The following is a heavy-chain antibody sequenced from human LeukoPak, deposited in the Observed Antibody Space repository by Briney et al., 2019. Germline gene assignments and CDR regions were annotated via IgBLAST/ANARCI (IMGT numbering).Heavy chain of an antibody. CDR2: IRYDGSNK. V-gene: IGHV3-30*02. CDR3: ARGGAMVRGVIRWYFDY. D-gene: IGHD3-10*01. CDR1: GFTFSSYG. J-gene: IGHJ4*02. Sequence: GGSLRLSCAASGFTFSSYGMHWVRQAPGKGLEWVTFIRYDGSNKYYADSVKGRFTISRDNSKNTLYLRMNSLRAEDTAVYYCARGGAMVRGVIRWYFDYWGQGTLVTVSS.